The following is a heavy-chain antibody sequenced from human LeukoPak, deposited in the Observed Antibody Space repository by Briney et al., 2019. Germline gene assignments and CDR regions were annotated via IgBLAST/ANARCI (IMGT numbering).Heavy chain of an antibody. V-gene: IGHV4-59*12. D-gene: IGHD6-13*01. CDR1: GGSISSYY. Sequence: TSETLSLTCTVSGGSISSYYWSWIRQPPGKGLEWIGYIYYSGSTNYNPSLKSRVTISVDTSKNQFSLKLSSVTAADTAVYYCARDDSSSWYELGYYYGMDVWGQGTTVTVSS. J-gene: IGHJ6*02. CDR2: IYYSGST. CDR3: ARDDSSSWYELGYYYGMDV.